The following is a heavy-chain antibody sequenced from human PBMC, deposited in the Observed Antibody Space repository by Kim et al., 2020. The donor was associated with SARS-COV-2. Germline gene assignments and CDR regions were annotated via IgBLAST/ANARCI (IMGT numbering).Heavy chain of an antibody. V-gene: IGHV4-34*01. J-gene: IGHJ4*02. D-gene: IGHD6-19*01. CDR3: ARGLSGWYGQWFDY. Sequence: SETLSLTCAVYGGSFSGYYWSWIRQPPGKGLEWIGEINHSGSTNYNPSLKSRVTISVDTSKNQFSLKLSSVTAADTAVYYCARGLSGWYGQWFDYWGQGTLVTVSS. CDR1: GGSFSGYY. CDR2: INHSGST.